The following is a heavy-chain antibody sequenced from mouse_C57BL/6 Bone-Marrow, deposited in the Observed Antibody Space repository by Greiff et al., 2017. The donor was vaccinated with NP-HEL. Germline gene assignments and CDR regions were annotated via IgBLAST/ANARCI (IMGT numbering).Heavy chain of an antibody. CDR2: IYPRSGNT. J-gene: IGHJ2*01. V-gene: IGHV1-81*01. CDR3: ARGALGYYFDY. CDR1: GYTFTSYG. D-gene: IGHD3-3*01. Sequence: VQRVESGAELARPGASVKLSCKASGYTFTSYGISWVKQRTGQGLEWIGEIYPRSGNTYYNEKFKGKATLTADKSSSTAFMELRSLTSEDSAVYFCARGALGYYFDYWGQGTTLTVSS.